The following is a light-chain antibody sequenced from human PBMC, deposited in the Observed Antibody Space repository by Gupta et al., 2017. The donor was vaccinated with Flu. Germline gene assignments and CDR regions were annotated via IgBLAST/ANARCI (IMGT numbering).Light chain of an antibody. CDR3: QQYGSIPFS. CDR1: RSVFSDL. V-gene: IGKV3-20*01. Sequence: ERTTLFCRAGRSVFSDLLAWYQQKPGQAPKLLMSGASSRATGIPDRFSGSGSGTDFTLTISSLEPGDFGVYFCQQYGSIPFSFGPGTKVDVK. CDR2: GAS. J-gene: IGKJ3*01.